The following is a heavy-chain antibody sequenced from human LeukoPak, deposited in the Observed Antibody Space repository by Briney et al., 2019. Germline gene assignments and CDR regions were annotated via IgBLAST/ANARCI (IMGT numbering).Heavy chain of an antibody. Sequence: PGGSLRLSCAASGFTFSSYSMNWVRQPPGKGLEWIGSIYYSGSTYYNPSLKSRVTISVDTSKNQFSLKLSSVTAADTAVYYCAREVSSGWYSSVYFDAFDIWGQGTMVTVSS. CDR3: AREVSSGWYSSVYFDAFDI. D-gene: IGHD6-19*01. CDR2: IYYSGST. V-gene: IGHV4-39*07. CDR1: GFTFSSYS. J-gene: IGHJ3*02.